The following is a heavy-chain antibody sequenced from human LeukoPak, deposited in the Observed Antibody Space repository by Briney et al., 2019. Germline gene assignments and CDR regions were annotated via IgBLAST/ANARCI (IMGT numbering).Heavy chain of an antibody. J-gene: IGHJ4*02. CDR3: AKDSRPYITMIVVVTTRLFDY. Sequence: GRSLRLSCAASGFTFSSYGMHWVRQAPGKGLEWVAVISYDGSNKYYADSVKGRFTISRDNSKNTLYLQMNSLRAEDTAVYYCAKDSRPYITMIVVVTTRLFDYWGQGTLVTVSS. V-gene: IGHV3-30*18. CDR1: GFTFSSYG. D-gene: IGHD3-22*01. CDR2: ISYDGSNK.